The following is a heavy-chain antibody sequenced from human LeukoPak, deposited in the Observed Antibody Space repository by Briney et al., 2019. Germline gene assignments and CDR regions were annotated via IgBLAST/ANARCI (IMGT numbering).Heavy chain of an antibody. CDR1: GFIVSTNY. J-gene: IGHJ4*02. CDR2: INEDGSEK. CDR3: VRDDYLGY. D-gene: IGHD3-16*01. Sequence: GGSLRLSCAASGFIVSTNYMSWVRQAPGKGLEWVAHINEDGSEKNYVDPVKGRFTISRDNAENSVYLQMNRLRAEDTAVYYCVRDDYLGYWGQGTLVTVSS. V-gene: IGHV3-7*05.